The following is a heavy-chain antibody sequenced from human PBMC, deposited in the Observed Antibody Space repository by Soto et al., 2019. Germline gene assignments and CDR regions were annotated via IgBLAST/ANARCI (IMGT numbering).Heavy chain of an antibody. CDR3: AGWGGHDYNY. CDR1: GFTFISYA. Sequence: EVQLLESGGGLVQPGGSLRLSCAASGFTFISYAMSWVRQAPGKGLEWVSAISGGGGSTYYADSVKGRFTISRDNSKNTLYLQMNSLRADDTAVYFCAGWGGHDYNYWGQGILVTVSS. V-gene: IGHV3-23*01. CDR2: ISGGGGST. J-gene: IGHJ4*02. D-gene: IGHD3-16*01.